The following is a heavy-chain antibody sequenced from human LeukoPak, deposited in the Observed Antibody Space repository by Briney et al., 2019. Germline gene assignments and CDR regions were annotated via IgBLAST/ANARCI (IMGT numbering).Heavy chain of an antibody. J-gene: IGHJ6*03. CDR2: IRSKAYGGTT. Sequence: GRSLRLSCTASGFTFGDYAMSWVRQAPGKGLEWVGFIRSKAYGGTTEYAASVKGRFTISRDDSKSIAYLQMNSLKTEDTAVYYCTRDLVVPAYYYYYYMDVWGKGTTVTVSS. D-gene: IGHD2-2*01. CDR1: GFTFGDYA. CDR3: TRDLVVPAYYYYYYMDV. V-gene: IGHV3-49*04.